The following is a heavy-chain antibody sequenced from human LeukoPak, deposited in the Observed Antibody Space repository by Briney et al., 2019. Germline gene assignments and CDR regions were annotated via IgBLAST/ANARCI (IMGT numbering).Heavy chain of an antibody. CDR2: ISSSSSTI. Sequence: GGSLRLSCAASGFTFSSYEMNWVRQAPGKGLEWVSYISSSSSTIYYADSVKGRFTISRDNAKNSLYLQMNSLRAEDTAVYYCARGVGYCSSTSCYGPYYFDYWGQGTLVTVSS. CDR1: GFTFSSYE. V-gene: IGHV3-48*01. J-gene: IGHJ4*02. CDR3: ARGVGYCSSTSCYGPYYFDY. D-gene: IGHD2-2*01.